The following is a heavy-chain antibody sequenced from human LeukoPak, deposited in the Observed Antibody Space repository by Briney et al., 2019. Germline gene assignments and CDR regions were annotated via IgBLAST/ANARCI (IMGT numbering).Heavy chain of an antibody. Sequence: PGGSLRLSCAASGFTFSSYAMSWVRQAPGKGLEWVSAISGCGGSTYYADSVKGRFTISRDNSKNTLYLQMNSLRAEDTAVYYCAKDMRGGSGSYYFGYFDYWGQGTLVTVSS. V-gene: IGHV3-23*01. CDR2: ISGCGGST. CDR1: GFTFSSYA. D-gene: IGHD1-26*01. J-gene: IGHJ4*02. CDR3: AKDMRGGSGSYYFGYFDY.